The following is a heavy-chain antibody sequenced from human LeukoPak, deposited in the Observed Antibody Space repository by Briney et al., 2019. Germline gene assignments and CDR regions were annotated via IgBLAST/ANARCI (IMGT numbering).Heavy chain of an antibody. CDR1: GYTFTSYY. CDR3: ARMGLDILTGYYHDY. D-gene: IGHD3-9*01. V-gene: IGHV1-46*01. CDR2: INPSGGST. Sequence: ASVKVSCKASGYTFTSYYMHWVRQAPGQGLEWMGIINPSGGSTSYAQKFQGRVTMTRDTSTSTVYMELSSLRSEDTAVYHCARMGLDILTGYYHDYWGQGTLVTVSS. J-gene: IGHJ4*02.